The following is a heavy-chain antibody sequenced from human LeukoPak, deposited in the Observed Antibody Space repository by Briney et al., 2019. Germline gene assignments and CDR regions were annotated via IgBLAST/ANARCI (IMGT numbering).Heavy chain of an antibody. CDR1: GGSISNYY. CDR3: ATDSKY. Sequence: PSETLSLTCTVSGGSISNYYWSWIRQPAGKGLEWIGRVYTSGTTNYNPSLKSRVTMSVDTSKNQVSLRLTSVTAADTAVYYCATDSKYWGQGTLVTVSS. V-gene: IGHV4-4*07. J-gene: IGHJ4*02. CDR2: VYTSGTT.